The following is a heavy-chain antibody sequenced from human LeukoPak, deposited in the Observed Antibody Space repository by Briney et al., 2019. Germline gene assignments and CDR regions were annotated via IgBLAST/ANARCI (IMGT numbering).Heavy chain of an antibody. J-gene: IGHJ5*02. CDR3: AAGQYYGSGSYYTWFDP. V-gene: IGHV4-39*07. CDR2: IYYSGST. CDR1: GGSISSYY. D-gene: IGHD3-10*01. Sequence: PSETLSLTCTVSGGSISSYYWSWIRQPPGKGLEWIGSIYYSGSTYYNPSLKSRVTISVDTSKNQFSLKLSSVTAADTAVYYCAAGQYYGSGSYYTWFDPWGQGTLVTVSS.